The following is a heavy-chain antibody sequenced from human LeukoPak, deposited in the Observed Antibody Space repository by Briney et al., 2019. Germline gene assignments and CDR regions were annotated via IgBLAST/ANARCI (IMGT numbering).Heavy chain of an antibody. CDR3: ASIDYGDYLGY. J-gene: IGHJ4*02. CDR2: IYSGGST. CDR1: GFTVSSNY. V-gene: IGHV3-53*01. Sequence: GGSLRLSCAASGFTVSSNYMSWVRQAPGKGLEWVSVIYSGGSTYYADSVKGRFTISRDSSKNTLYLQMNSLRAEDTAVYYCASIDYGDYLGYWGQGTLVTVSS. D-gene: IGHD4-17*01.